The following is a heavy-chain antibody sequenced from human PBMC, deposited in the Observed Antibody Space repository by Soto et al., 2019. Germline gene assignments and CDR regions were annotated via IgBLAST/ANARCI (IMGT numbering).Heavy chain of an antibody. Sequence: PGGSLILSWAASGFTFSSYFMHWVRQAPGKGLEWVAVISYDGSNKYYADSVKGRFTISRDNSKNTLYLQMNSLRAQDTAVYYYAKGVRWYSSSAGSGYWGQGTLVTVSS. D-gene: IGHD6-13*01. CDR1: GFTFSSYF. CDR2: ISYDGSNK. CDR3: AKGVRWYSSSAGSGY. V-gene: IGHV3-30*18. J-gene: IGHJ4*02.